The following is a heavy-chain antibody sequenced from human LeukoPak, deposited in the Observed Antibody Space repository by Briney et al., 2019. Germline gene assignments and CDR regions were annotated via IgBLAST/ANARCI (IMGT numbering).Heavy chain of an antibody. CDR2: IYYSGST. V-gene: IGHV4-39*01. CDR3: ASQGSGNYLSPVNY. D-gene: IGHD1-26*01. Sequence: SETLSLTCTVSGGSISSSSYYWGWIRQPPGKGLEWIGTIYYSGSTYYNPSLKSRVTISVDTSKNQFSLKLSSVTAADTAVYYCASQGSGNYLSPVNYWGQGTLVTVSS. J-gene: IGHJ4*02. CDR1: GGSISSSSYY.